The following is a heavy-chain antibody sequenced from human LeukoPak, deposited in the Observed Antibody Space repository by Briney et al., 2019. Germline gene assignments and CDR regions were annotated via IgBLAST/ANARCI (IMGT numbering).Heavy chain of an antibody. CDR2: IWYDGSNK. D-gene: IGHD5-18*01. V-gene: IGHV3-33*01. Sequence: PGRSLRLSCATSGFTFSSYGMHWVRQAPGKGLEWVAVIWYDGSNKYYADSVKGRFTISRDNSKNTLYLQMNSLRAEDTAMYYCARERQLWSGIDAFDIWGQGTMVTVSS. J-gene: IGHJ3*02. CDR1: GFTFSSYG. CDR3: ARERQLWSGIDAFDI.